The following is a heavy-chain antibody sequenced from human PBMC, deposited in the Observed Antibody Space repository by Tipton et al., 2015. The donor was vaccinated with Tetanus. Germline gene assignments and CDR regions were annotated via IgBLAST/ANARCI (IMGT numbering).Heavy chain of an antibody. V-gene: IGHV4-59*01. D-gene: IGHD2-8*01. J-gene: IGHJ5*02. CDR1: GGSIYNYY. Sequence: TLSLTCTVSGGSIYNYYWTWVRQSPGKAPEWIGYISDSGTTNYNPSLQSRVTIIVDTSRNQFSLKVTSLTAADTAVYYCARRGGPPQMLPKSLDPGGKGSLVTLSS. CDR2: ISDSGTT. CDR3: ARRGGPPQMLPKSLDP.